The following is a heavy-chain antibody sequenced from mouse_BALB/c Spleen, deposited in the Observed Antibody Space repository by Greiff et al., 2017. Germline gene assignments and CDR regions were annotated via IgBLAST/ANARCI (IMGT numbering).Heavy chain of an antibody. Sequence: EVQGVESGGGLVQPGGSLKLSCAASGFTFSSYTMSWVRQTPGKRLEWVAYISNGGGSTYYPDTVKGRFTISRDNAKNPLYLQMSMLKSRDTAMYYCASRGYDEEGYAMDYWGQGTSVTVSS. D-gene: IGHD2-14*01. V-gene: IGHV5-12-2*01. J-gene: IGHJ4*01. CDR3: ASRGYDEEGYAMDY. CDR2: ISNGGGST. CDR1: GFTFSSYT.